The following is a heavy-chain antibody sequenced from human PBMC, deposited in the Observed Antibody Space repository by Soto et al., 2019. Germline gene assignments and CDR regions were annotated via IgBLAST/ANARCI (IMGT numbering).Heavy chain of an antibody. J-gene: IGHJ6*02. D-gene: IGHD4-17*01. V-gene: IGHV3-23*01. CDR3: ATNGDYVSYYYYGMDV. CDR2: ISGSGVST. CDR1: GFTVSSYA. Sequence: GSLRLSCAASGFTVSSYAMSWVRQAPGKGLEWVSAISGSGVSTYYADSVKGRFTISRDNSKNTLYLQMNSLRAEDTAVYYCATNGDYVSYYYYGMDVWGQGTTVTVSS.